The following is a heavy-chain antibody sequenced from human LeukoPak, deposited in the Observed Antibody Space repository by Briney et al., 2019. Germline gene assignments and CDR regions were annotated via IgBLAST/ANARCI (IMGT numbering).Heavy chain of an antibody. D-gene: IGHD3-10*01. J-gene: IGHJ4*02. V-gene: IGHV3-21*01. CDR1: GFTFSSYS. CDR2: ISSSSSYI. CDR3: AREKGMLRGVSGY. Sequence: PGGSLRLSCAASGFTFSSYSMNWVRQAPGKGLEWVSSISSSSSYIYYADSVKGRFTISRDNAKNSLYLQMNSLRAEDTAVYYCAREKGMLRGVSGYWGQGTRVTVSS.